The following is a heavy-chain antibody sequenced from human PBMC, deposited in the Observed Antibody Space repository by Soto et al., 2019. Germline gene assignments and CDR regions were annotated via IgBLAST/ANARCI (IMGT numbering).Heavy chain of an antibody. J-gene: IGHJ5*02. V-gene: IGHV4-34*01. CDR2: ANASGTR. Sequence: TSETLSLTCAVYGGSFSGYFWSWRRQPPGQGLEWLAEANASGTRNYNPSLMGRLTISLATSKNQFSLRLSSLTSADTAVYYCARGLAPTIYGTVPTPNWFDPWGQGTLVTVSS. D-gene: IGHD3-3*01. CDR3: ARGLAPTIYGTVPTPNWFDP. CDR1: GGSFSGYF.